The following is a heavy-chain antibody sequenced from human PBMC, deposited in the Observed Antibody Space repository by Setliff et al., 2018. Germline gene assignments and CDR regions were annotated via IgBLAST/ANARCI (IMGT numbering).Heavy chain of an antibody. CDR3: ARGERVGGFDY. Sequence: KASETLSLTCTVSGGSISSYYWSWIRQPPGKGLEWIGYIYTSGSTNYNPSLKSRVTISVDTSKNQFSLKLSSVTAADTAVYYCARGERVGGFDYWGQGTLVTVSS. CDR2: IYTSGST. J-gene: IGHJ4*02. CDR1: GGSISSYY. D-gene: IGHD1-26*01. V-gene: IGHV4-4*08.